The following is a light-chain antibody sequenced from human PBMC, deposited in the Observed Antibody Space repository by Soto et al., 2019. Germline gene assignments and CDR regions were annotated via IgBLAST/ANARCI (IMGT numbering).Light chain of an antibody. CDR1: QGISSY. CDR3: QEYDVVPLT. CDR2: AAS. J-gene: IGKJ4*01. V-gene: IGKV1-8*01. Sequence: AIRMTQSPSSLSASTGDRVTITCRASQGISSYLAWYQQKPGKAPKLLIYAASTFHSGVPSRFSGSGYGTYFTLTITTLQPEDVATYYCQEYDVVPLTFGGGTKVDIK.